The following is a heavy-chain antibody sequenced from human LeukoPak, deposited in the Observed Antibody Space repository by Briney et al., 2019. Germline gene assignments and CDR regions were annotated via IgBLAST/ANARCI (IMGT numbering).Heavy chain of an antibody. Sequence: SETLSLTCAVYGGSFSGYYWSWLRQPPGKRLEWIGEINHSGSTNYNPSLKSRVTISVDTSKNQFSLKLSSVTAADTAVYYCASKLTPEYYFDYWGQGTLVTVSS. CDR1: GGSFSGYY. CDR3: ASKLTPEYYFDY. D-gene: IGHD4-23*01. J-gene: IGHJ4*02. CDR2: INHSGST. V-gene: IGHV4-34*01.